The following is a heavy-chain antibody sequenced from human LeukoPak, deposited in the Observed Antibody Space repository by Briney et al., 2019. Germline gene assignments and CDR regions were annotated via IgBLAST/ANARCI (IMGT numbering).Heavy chain of an antibody. Sequence: PVGSLRLSCAASGFTFSSYGMHWVRQAPGKGLEWVAVIWYDGSNKYYADSVKGRFTISRDNSKNTLYLQMNSLRAEDTAVYYCAKDSRPSGYHAEYVQHWGQGTLVTVSS. CDR3: AKDSRPSGYHAEYVQH. V-gene: IGHV3-33*06. J-gene: IGHJ1*01. CDR2: IWYDGSNK. CDR1: GFTFSSYG. D-gene: IGHD3-22*01.